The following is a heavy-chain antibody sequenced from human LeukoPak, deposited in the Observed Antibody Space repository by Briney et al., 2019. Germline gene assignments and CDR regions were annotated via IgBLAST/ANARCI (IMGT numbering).Heavy chain of an antibody. J-gene: IGHJ5*02. CDR1: SYSISSGYY. CDR2: IYHSGSA. D-gene: IGHD3-3*01. V-gene: IGHV4-38-2*02. Sequence: PSETLSLTCTVSSYSISSGYYWGWIRQPPGKGLEWIGSIYHSGSAYYNPSLKSRVTVSVDTSKNQFSLKLNSVTAADTAVYYCARVPHGETIFGVVTPNWFDPWGQGTLVTVSS. CDR3: ARVPHGETIFGVVTPNWFDP.